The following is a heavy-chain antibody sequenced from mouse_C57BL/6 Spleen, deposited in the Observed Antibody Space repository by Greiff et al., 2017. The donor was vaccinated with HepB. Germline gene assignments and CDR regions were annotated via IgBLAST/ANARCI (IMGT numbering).Heavy chain of an antibody. J-gene: IGHJ1*03. Sequence: EVQLQQSGPELVKPGASVKISCKASGYSFTGYYMNWVKQSPEKSLEWIGEINPSTGGTTYNQKFKAKATLTVDKSSSTAYMQLKSLTSEDSAVYYCARQTDGYTRYFDVWGTGTTVTVSS. CDR2: INPSTGGT. CDR1: GYSFTGYY. CDR3: ARQTDGYTRYFDV. D-gene: IGHD2-3*01. V-gene: IGHV1-42*01.